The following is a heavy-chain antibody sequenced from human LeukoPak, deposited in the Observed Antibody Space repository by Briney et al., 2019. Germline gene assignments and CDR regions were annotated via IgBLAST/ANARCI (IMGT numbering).Heavy chain of an antibody. CDR2: ISYDGSNK. Sequence: PGGSLRLSCAASGFTFSSYGMHWVRQAPGKGLEWVAVISYDGSNKYYADSVKGRFTISRDNSKNTLYLQMNSLRAEDTAVYYCAKGYGGYLVYYFDYWGQGTLVTVSS. CDR1: GFTFSSYG. J-gene: IGHJ4*02. D-gene: IGHD5-12*01. V-gene: IGHV3-30*18. CDR3: AKGYGGYLVYYFDY.